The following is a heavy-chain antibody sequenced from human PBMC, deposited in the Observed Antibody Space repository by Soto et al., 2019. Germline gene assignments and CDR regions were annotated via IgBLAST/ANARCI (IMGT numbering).Heavy chain of an antibody. CDR2: INPNSGGT. CDR1: GYTFTGYH. V-gene: IGHV1-2*02. CDR3: ARDRRFYDSGSYDILNDAFDL. J-gene: IGHJ3*01. D-gene: IGHD3-22*01. Sequence: GAVNVSCKASGYTFTGYHMHWVLQAPGQGLEWMGWINPNSGGTNYAQKFQGRVTMTRDTSISTAYMEVSRLRSDDTAVYYCARDRRFYDSGSYDILNDAFDLWGQGTKVTVS.